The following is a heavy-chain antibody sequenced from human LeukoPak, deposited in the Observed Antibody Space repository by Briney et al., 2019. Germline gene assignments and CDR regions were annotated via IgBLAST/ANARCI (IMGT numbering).Heavy chain of an antibody. J-gene: IGHJ3*02. CDR2: ISAYNGNT. V-gene: IGHV1-18*01. CDR3: ATDRAGGVWGSYDAFDI. CDR1: GGTFSSYA. Sequence: EASVKVSCKASGGTFSSYAISWVRQAPGQGLEWMGWISAYNGNTNYAQTLQGRVTMTTDTSTSTAYMELGSLRSDDTAVYYCATDRAGGVWGSYDAFDIWGQGTMVTVSS. D-gene: IGHD3-16*01.